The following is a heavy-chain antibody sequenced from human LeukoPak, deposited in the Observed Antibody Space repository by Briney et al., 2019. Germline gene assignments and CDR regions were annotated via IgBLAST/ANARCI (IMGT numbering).Heavy chain of an antibody. CDR1: GFTFSSYA. CDR3: ARENSRVIYGPIDP. CDR2: IPYDGSNK. J-gene: IGHJ5*02. D-gene: IGHD2-21*01. Sequence: GGSLRLSCAASGFTFSSYAMPWVRQAPGKGLEWVAVIPYDGSNKYYADSVKGRFTISRDNSKNTLYLQMNSLRAEDTAVYYCARENSRVIYGPIDPWGQGTLVTVSS. V-gene: IGHV3-30-3*01.